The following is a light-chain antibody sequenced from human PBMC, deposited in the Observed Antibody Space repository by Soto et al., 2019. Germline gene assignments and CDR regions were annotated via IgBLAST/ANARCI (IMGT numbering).Light chain of an antibody. V-gene: IGKV4-1*01. Sequence: DIVMTQSPDSLAVSLGERATINCKSSQSVLITSNNRHHIAWYQQKPGQPPKLLIFWASTRESGVPDRFRGSGSGTEFTLTISSLQAEDVAVYYCQQFHSIPYTFGQGTKLEIK. CDR2: WAS. CDR3: QQFHSIPYT. CDR1: QSVLITSNNRHH. J-gene: IGKJ2*01.